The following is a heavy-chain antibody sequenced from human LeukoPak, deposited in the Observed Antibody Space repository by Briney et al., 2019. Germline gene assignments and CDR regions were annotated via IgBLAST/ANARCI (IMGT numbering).Heavy chain of an antibody. J-gene: IGHJ4*02. Sequence: SQTLSLTCTVSGDSVGNGNYYWNWIRQHPAKGLEWLAFIQSSGTTRYNPSLKSRLIVSLDTSKNQFSMKLTAVTAADTAVYYCAGGGDSRKAGYWGRGTLITVSS. V-gene: IGHV4-31*03. CDR2: IQSSGTT. CDR3: AGGGDSRKAGY. CDR1: GDSVGNGNYY. D-gene: IGHD2-21*01.